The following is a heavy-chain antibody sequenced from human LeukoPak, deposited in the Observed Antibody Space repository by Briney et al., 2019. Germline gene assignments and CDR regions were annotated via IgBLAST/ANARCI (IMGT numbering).Heavy chain of an antibody. CDR2: IYYDGSNK. J-gene: IGHJ6*02. D-gene: IGHD2-21*02. Sequence: GGSRRLSCAASGFTFSSHGIHWVRQAPGKGLEWVALIYYDGSNKYYADSVKGRFTISRDNSKNTLYLQINNLRAEDAGVYYCARPRGFCSGGDCYADYGMDVWGQGTTVTVSS. CDR1: GFTFSSHG. CDR3: ARPRGFCSGGDCYADYGMDV. V-gene: IGHV3-33*01.